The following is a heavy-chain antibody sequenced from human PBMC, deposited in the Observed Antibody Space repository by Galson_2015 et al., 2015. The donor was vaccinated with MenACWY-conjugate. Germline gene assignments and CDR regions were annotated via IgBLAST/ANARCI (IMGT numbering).Heavy chain of an antibody. J-gene: IGHJ5*02. CDR3: TSMYSRS. CDR2: IVSTSGYL. CDR1: GFSFSSHR. Sequence: SLRLSCAASGFSFSSHRMNWVRQAPGQGLEWVSSIVSTSGYLYYADSVKGRFTLSRDNAKNSLYLQMNSLSAEDTAVYYCTSMYSRSWGQGTLVTVSS. D-gene: IGHD6-13*01. V-gene: IGHV3-21*01.